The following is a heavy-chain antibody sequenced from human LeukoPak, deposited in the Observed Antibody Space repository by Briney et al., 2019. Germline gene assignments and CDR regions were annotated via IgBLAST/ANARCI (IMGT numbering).Heavy chain of an antibody. CDR3: ARDVYIPAAGSYYFDN. Sequence: SETLSLTCTVSGGSITSYYWSWIRQPAGKGLEWIGRLYASGITNYNPSLKSRVTMTVETSKNQFSLKVNSVTAADTAVYYCARDVYIPAAGSYYFDNWGQGTLVTVSS. J-gene: IGHJ4*02. CDR1: GGSITSYY. D-gene: IGHD6-13*01. V-gene: IGHV4-4*07. CDR2: LYASGIT.